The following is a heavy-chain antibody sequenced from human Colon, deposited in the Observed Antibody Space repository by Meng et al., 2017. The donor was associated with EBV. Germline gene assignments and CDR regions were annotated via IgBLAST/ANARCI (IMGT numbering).Heavy chain of an antibody. CDR2: INPNSGGT. CDR1: DYTFTGDY. CDR3: AKVRDISSDSSSYYDY. Sequence: AEVKKPGGYGRFSCKAADYTFTGDYLHWVRPAPGQGLEWMGWINPNSGGTNYAQKFQGRVTMTRDTSISTAYMELSRLRSDDTAIYYCAKVRDISSDSSSYYDYWGQGTLVTVSS. J-gene: IGHJ4*02. D-gene: IGHD3-22*01. V-gene: IGHV1-2*02.